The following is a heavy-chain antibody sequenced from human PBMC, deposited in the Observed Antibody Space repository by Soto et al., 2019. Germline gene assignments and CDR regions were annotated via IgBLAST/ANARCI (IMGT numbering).Heavy chain of an antibody. D-gene: IGHD3-22*01. CDR3: AKVAPYYDSSGYYRPDYYYYGMDV. J-gene: IGHJ6*02. CDR2: IGTSGSYI. CDR1: GFIFSRYS. V-gene: IGHV3-21*04. Sequence: AGGSLRLSCAVSGFIFSRYSMNWVRQAPGKGLEWVSSIGTSGSYIYDTDSVKGRFTISRDNTKDSLYLQMNSLRAEDTAVYYCAKVAPYYDSSGYYRPDYYYYGMDVWGQGTTVTVSS.